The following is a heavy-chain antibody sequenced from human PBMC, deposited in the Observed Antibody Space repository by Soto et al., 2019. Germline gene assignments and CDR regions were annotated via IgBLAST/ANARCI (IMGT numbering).Heavy chain of an antibody. CDR2: IIPILGIA. V-gene: IGHV1-69*08. Sequence: QVQLVQSGAEVKKPGSSVKVSCKASGGTFSSYTISWVRQAPGQGLEWMGRIIPILGIANYAQKFQGRVTITADKSTSTAYMELSSLRSEDTAVYYYARDGEMATTLDYWGQGTLVTVSS. CDR1: GGTFSSYT. J-gene: IGHJ4*02. CDR3: ARDGEMATTLDY. D-gene: IGHD5-12*01.